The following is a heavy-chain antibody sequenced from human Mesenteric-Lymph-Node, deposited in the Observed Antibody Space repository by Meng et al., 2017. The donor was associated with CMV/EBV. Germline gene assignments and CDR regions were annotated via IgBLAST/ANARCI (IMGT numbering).Heavy chain of an antibody. D-gene: IGHD4-17*01. Sequence: GSLRLSCTVSGGSISSYYWSWIRQPPGKGLEWIGYIYYSGSTNYNPSLKSRVTISVDTSKNQFSLKLTSVTAADTAVYYCASLLYGDYLYFDYWGQGTLVTVSS. J-gene: IGHJ4*02. CDR2: IYYSGST. CDR3: ASLLYGDYLYFDY. V-gene: IGHV4-59*01. CDR1: GGSISSYY.